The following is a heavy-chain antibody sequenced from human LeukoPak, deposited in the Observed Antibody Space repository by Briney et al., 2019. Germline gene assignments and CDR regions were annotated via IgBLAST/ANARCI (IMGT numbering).Heavy chain of an antibody. CDR3: ARAGIAARLRFDP. V-gene: IGHV1-2*02. CDR1: GYTFTGYY. J-gene: IGHJ5*02. Sequence: ASVTVSCKASGYTFTGYYMHWVRQAPGQGLEWMGWINPNSGGTNYAQKFQGRVTMTRDTSISTAYMELSRLRSDDTAVYYCARAGIAARLRFDPWGQGTLVTVSS. CDR2: INPNSGGT. D-gene: IGHD6-6*01.